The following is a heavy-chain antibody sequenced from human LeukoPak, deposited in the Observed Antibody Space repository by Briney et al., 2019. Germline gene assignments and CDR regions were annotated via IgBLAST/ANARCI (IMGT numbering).Heavy chain of an antibody. D-gene: IGHD3-22*01. J-gene: IGHJ4*02. V-gene: IGHV3-30*18. CDR1: GFTFSSYS. CDR3: AKDYYDSSGSSDY. Sequence: GGSLRLSCAASGFTFSSYSMNWVRQAPGKGLEWVAVISYDGSNKYYADSVKGRFTISRDNSKNTLYLQMNSLRAEDTAVYYCAKDYYDSSGSSDYWGQGTLVTVSS. CDR2: ISYDGSNK.